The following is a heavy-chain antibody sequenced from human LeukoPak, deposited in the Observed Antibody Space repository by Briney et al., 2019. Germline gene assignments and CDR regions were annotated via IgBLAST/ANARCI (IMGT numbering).Heavy chain of an antibody. Sequence: PSETLSLTCAVYGGSFSGYYWSWIRQPPGKGLEWIGEINHSGSTNYNPSLKSRVTISVDTSKNQFSLKLSSVTAADTAVYYCARVTVTRRGYYYYGTDVWGQGTTVTVSS. CDR2: INHSGST. J-gene: IGHJ6*02. CDR1: GGSFSGYY. CDR3: ARVTVTRRGYYYYGTDV. V-gene: IGHV4-34*01. D-gene: IGHD4-17*01.